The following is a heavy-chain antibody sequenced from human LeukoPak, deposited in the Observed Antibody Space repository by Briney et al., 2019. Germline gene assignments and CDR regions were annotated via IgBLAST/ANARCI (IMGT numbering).Heavy chain of an antibody. CDR3: ARDLRGYSGYDYRYFDY. CDR2: IYYSGST. V-gene: IGHV4-59*01. CDR1: GGSISSCY. Sequence: SETLSLTCTVSGGSISSCYWSWIRQPPGKGLEWIGYIYYSGSTNYNPSLKSRVTISVDTSKNQFSLKLSSVTAADTAVYYCARDLRGYSGYDYRYFDYWGQGTLVTVSS. J-gene: IGHJ4*02. D-gene: IGHD5-12*01.